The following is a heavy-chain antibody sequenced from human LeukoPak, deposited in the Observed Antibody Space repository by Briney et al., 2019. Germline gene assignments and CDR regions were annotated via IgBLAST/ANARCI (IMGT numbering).Heavy chain of an antibody. CDR3: ARQDYGDYGDWFDP. Sequence: SETLSLTCTVSGGSISSSSYYWGWIRQPPGKGLEWIGSIYYSGSTYYNPSLKSRVTISVDTSKNQFSLKLSSVTAADTAVYYCARQDYGDYGDWFDPWGQGTLVTVSS. CDR2: IYYSGST. J-gene: IGHJ5*02. D-gene: IGHD4-17*01. CDR1: GGSISSSSYY. V-gene: IGHV4-39*01.